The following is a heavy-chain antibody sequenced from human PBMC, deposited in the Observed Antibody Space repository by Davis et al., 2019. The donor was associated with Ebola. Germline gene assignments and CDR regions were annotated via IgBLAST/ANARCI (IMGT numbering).Heavy chain of an antibody. CDR2: ISAYNGNT. CDR1: GYTFNLYG. CDR3: ARGRRLLADAFHI. D-gene: IGHD2-8*02. Sequence: AASVKVSCKASGYTFNLYGISWVRQAPGQGLEWMGWISAYNGNTNYAQRFQDRVTMTTDTSTNTAYMEVRGLRSDDTAVYYCARGRRLLADAFHIWGQGTMVTVSS. J-gene: IGHJ3*02. V-gene: IGHV1-18*01.